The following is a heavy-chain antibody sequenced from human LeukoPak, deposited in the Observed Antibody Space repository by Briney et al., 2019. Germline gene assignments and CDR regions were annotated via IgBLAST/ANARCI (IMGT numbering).Heavy chain of an antibody. D-gene: IGHD2-15*01. CDR3: ARGAVGGDYFDY. Sequence: AGGSLRLSCAASGFTFSSYSMNWVRQAPGKGLEWVSSISSSSSYIYYADSVKGRFTISRDNAKNSLYLQMNSLRAEDTAVYYCARGAVGGDYFDYWGQGTLVTVSS. CDR1: GFTFSSYS. V-gene: IGHV3-21*01. J-gene: IGHJ4*02. CDR2: ISSSSSYI.